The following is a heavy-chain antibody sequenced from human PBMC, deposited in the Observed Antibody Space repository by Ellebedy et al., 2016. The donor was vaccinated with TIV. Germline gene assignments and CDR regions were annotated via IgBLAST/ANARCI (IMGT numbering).Heavy chain of an antibody. CDR2: IRSKANNYET. CDR1: EFTFSGSA. D-gene: IGHD2-21*02. V-gene: IGHV3-73*01. Sequence: PGGSLRLSCAASEFTFSGSAMHWVRQASGKGLEWVGRIRSKANNYETAYAASVKGRFTISRDDSKNTAYLQMNSLKTEDTAVYYCVHIVVVTATGYWGQGTLVTVSS. J-gene: IGHJ4*02. CDR3: VHIVVVTATGY.